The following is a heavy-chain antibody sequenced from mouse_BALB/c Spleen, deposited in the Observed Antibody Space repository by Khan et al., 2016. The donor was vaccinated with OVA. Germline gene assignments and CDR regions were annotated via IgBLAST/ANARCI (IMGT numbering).Heavy chain of an antibody. CDR3: ARGGYGTFAY. Sequence: VQLKQSGPELVKPGASMKISCKASGYSFTGYTMNWVKQSHGRNLEWIGLINPNNGDSFYNQKFKGKATLTVDKSSNTAYMELLGLTSEDSAVYDCARGGYGTFAYWGQGTLVTVSA. J-gene: IGHJ3*01. V-gene: IGHV1-37*01. CDR2: INPNNGDS. D-gene: IGHD2-1*01. CDR1: GYSFTGYT.